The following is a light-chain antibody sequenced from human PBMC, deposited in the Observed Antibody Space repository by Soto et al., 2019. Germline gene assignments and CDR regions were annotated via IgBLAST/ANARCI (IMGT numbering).Light chain of an antibody. CDR1: QSISST. CDR3: QQYFDWPIT. CDR2: GAS. V-gene: IGKV3-15*01. Sequence: EMVMTQSPATLSVSPGERATLSCRASQSISSTLAWYQQKPGQAPRLLIYGASTRATGIPARFSGSGSGTEFTLTISSLQPEDFAVYYCQQYFDWPITFGQGTRLDVK. J-gene: IGKJ5*01.